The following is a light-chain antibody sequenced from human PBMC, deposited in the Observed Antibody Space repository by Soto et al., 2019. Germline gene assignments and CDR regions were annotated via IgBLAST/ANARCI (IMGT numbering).Light chain of an antibody. CDR1: QSVSSSY. Sequence: EIVLTQSPVTRSLSPGERATLSCRASQSVSSSYLAWYQQKPGQAPRLLIYGASSRATGIPDRFSGSGSGTDFTLTISRLEPEDFAVYYCQQYGGSPWTFGQ. V-gene: IGKV3-20*01. CDR2: GAS. J-gene: IGKJ1*01. CDR3: QQYGGSPWT.